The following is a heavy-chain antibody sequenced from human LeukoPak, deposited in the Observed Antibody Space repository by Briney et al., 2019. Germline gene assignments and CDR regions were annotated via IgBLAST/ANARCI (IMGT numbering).Heavy chain of an antibody. D-gene: IGHD2-2*01. V-gene: IGHV3-11*01. Sequence: GGSLRLSCAASGFTFSDYYMTWIRQAPGKGLEWISYISSGDGPTYYADSVKGRFTISRDNAKNSLFLQMNSLRVEDTAVYYCARILGYCSSTSCRHFDYWGQGTLVTVSS. CDR2: ISSGDGPT. CDR3: ARILGYCSSTSCRHFDY. J-gene: IGHJ4*02. CDR1: GFTFSDYY.